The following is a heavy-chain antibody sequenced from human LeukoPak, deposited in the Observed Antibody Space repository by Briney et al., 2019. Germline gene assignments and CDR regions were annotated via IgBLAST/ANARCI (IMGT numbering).Heavy chain of an antibody. D-gene: IGHD3-22*01. CDR2: VYYGGST. CDR3: ARRSSGYPYYFDY. Sequence: SETLSLTCIVSGGSISSSGYYWGWIRQPPGKGLDWIGSVYYGGSTYYNPSLKSRVTISVDTSKNQFSLKLNSVTAADTAVYYCARRSSGYPYYFDYWGQGTLVTVSS. J-gene: IGHJ4*02. V-gene: IGHV4-39*01. CDR1: GGSISSSGYY.